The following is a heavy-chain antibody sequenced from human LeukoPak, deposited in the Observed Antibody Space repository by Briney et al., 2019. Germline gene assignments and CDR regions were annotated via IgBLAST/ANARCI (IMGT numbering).Heavy chain of an antibody. CDR2: INPNSGGT. D-gene: IGHD2-8*02. V-gene: IGHV1-2*02. CDR3: ARGLTGMGLYYYYYGMDV. CDR1: GYTFTGYY. J-gene: IGHJ6*02. Sequence: APVKVSCKASGYTFTGYYMHWVRQAPGQGLEWMGWINPNSGGTNYAQKFQGRVTMTRDTSISTAYMELSRLRSDDTAVYYCARGLTGMGLYYYYYGMDVWGQGTTVTVSS.